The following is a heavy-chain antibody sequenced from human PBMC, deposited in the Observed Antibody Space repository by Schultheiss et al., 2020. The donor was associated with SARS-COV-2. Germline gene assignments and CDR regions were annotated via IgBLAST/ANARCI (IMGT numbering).Heavy chain of an antibody. CDR3: ARERYVVVPAATEIFSGFDP. Sequence: SETLSLTCIVSGGSISSNGPYWGWIRQPPGKGLEWIGTIHYSGITYYSPSLTSRAAIAVDTSRNQFSLKLSSVTVADTAVYYCARERYVVVPAATEIFSGFDPWGQGTLVTVSS. V-gene: IGHV4-39*02. J-gene: IGHJ5*02. CDR2: IHYSGIT. CDR1: GGSISSNGPY. D-gene: IGHD2-2*01.